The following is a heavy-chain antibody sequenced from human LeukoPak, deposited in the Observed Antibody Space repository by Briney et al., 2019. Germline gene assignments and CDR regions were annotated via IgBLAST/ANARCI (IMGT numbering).Heavy chain of an antibody. Sequence: GGSLRLPCAASGFVFSSYAMTWVRQTPGKGLEWVSDTSGGGGSTYYADSVKGRFTISRDNSKDTLYLQLNSLRAEDTAVYYCAKVGTYEILTGYSPHLDYWGQGTLVTVSS. J-gene: IGHJ4*02. CDR1: GFVFSSYA. V-gene: IGHV3-23*01. CDR2: TSGGGGST. D-gene: IGHD3-9*01. CDR3: AKVGTYEILTGYSPHLDY.